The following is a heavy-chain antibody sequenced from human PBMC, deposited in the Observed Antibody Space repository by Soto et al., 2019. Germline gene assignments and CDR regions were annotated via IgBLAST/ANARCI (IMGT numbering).Heavy chain of an antibody. CDR2: IYYSGST. Sequence: SETLSLTCTVSGGSISSYYWSWIRQPPGKGLEWIGYIYYSGSTNYNPSLKSRVTISVDTSKSQFSLNLSSVTAADTAVYYCASSVYYYDSSGYYDYWGQGPLVPV. D-gene: IGHD3-22*01. V-gene: IGHV4-59*01. CDR1: GGSISSYY. CDR3: ASSVYYYDSSGYYDY. J-gene: IGHJ4*02.